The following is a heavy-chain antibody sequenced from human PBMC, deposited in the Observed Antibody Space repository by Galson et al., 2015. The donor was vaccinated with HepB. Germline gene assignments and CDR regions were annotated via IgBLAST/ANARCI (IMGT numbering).Heavy chain of an antibody. J-gene: IGHJ4*02. CDR2: IPYSGRT. CDR1: GGSISSSTFY. Sequence: LSLTCSVYGGSISSSTFYWGWIRQPPGKGLEWIGSIPYSGRTYYNPSLRSRVTISLDPSKNQFSLKLSSVTAADTAVHYCARDGRYSSRYFDYWGQGTLVTVSS. D-gene: IGHD6-13*01. V-gene: IGHV4-39*02. CDR3: ARDGRYSSRYFDY.